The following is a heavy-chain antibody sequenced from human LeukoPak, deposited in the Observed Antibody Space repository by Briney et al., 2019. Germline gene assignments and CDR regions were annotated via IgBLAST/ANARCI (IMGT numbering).Heavy chain of an antibody. Sequence: PGGSLRLSCAASGFTFKKYWMNWVRQVPGKGLECLANIKEDGSETYYADSVKGRFTISRDNPKNLLFLQINSPRVEDTAVYYCARETPRRGETRDGYRWGQGTLVTVSS. CDR3: ARETPRRGETRDGYR. D-gene: IGHD5-24*01. J-gene: IGHJ4*02. CDR2: IKEDGSET. V-gene: IGHV3-7*01. CDR1: GFTFKKYW.